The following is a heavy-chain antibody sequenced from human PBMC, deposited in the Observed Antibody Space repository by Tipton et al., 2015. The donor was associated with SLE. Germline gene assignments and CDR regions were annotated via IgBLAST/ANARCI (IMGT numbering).Heavy chain of an antibody. CDR1: GFTFNRHS. J-gene: IGHJ6*03. D-gene: IGHD1-26*01. Sequence: SLRLSCPASGFTFNRHSFHWIRQAPGKGLEWVAVLSYDGNNKNYADSVRGRFTISIDNSKNTVYLQMDSLTTEDTAVYFCARDVVVGAAFRFYCTDVWGKGTTVTVS. V-gene: IGHV3-30*04. CDR2: LSYDGNNK. CDR3: ARDVVVGAAFRFYCTDV.